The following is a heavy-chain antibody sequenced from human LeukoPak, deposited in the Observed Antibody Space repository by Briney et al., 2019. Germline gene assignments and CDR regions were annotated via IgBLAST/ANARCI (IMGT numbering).Heavy chain of an antibody. D-gene: IGHD6-19*01. V-gene: IGHV1-18*04. CDR2: ISTYNGDT. Sequence: ASVKVSCKASGYTFTHYGIAWVRQAPGQGLEWMAWISTYNGDTHYAQKLRDRVTVTTETPTSTVYMELRNLRSDDTAVYYCARDPSNTSGWYTYFDFWGQGTLVTVSS. J-gene: IGHJ4*02. CDR3: ARDPSNTSGWYTYFDF. CDR1: GYTFTHYG.